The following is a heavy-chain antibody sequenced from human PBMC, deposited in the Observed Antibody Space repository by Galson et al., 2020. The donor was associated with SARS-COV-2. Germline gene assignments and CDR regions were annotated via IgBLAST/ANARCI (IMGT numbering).Heavy chain of an antibody. CDR1: GFTFSDYY. V-gene: IGHV3-11*01. CDR2: ISSSGSTI. Sequence: NSGGSLRLSCAASGFTFSDYYMSWIRQAPGKGLEWVSYISSSGSTIYYADSVKGRFTISRDNAKNSLYLQMNSLRAEETAVYYCARPLIRVLEWLVIDYYYMDVWGKGTTVTVSS. J-gene: IGHJ6*03. CDR3: ARPLIRVLEWLVIDYYYMDV. D-gene: IGHD3-3*01.